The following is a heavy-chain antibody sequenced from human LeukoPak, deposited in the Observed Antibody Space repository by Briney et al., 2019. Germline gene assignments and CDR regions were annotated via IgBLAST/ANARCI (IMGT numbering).Heavy chain of an antibody. Sequence: AGSPRLSCAASGFTFSSYAMHWVRQAPGKGRKGVAVISYDGSNKYYADSVKGRFTISRDNSKNTLYLQMNSLRAEDTAVYYCAREDSGSSWGAFDIWGQGTMVTVSS. CDR1: GFTFSSYA. V-gene: IGHV3-30*04. D-gene: IGHD1-26*01. J-gene: IGHJ3*02. CDR2: ISYDGSNK. CDR3: AREDSGSSWGAFDI.